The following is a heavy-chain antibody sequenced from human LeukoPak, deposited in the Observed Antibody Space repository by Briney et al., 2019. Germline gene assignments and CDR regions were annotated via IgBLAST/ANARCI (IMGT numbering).Heavy chain of an antibody. J-gene: IGHJ4*02. CDR2: INPNSGGT. D-gene: IGHD3-3*01. V-gene: IGHV1-2*02. CDR3: ARVPWSGPHVDY. CDR1: GYTFTGYY. Sequence: ASVKVSCKASGYTFTGYYMHWVRQAPGQGLEWMGWINPNSGGTNYARKFQGRVTMTRDTSISTAYMELSRLRSDDTAVYYCARVPWSGPHVDYWGQGTLVTVSS.